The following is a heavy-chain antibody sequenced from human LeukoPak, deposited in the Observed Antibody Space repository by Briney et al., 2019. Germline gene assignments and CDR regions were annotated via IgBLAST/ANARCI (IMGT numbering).Heavy chain of an antibody. D-gene: IGHD3-22*01. Sequence: SETLSLTCTVSGGSISSYYWTWIRQPPWKGLEWIGYIYYSGSTSYNPSLESRVTISIDTSKNQFSLKLSSVTAADTAVYYCASSYGESSGYIPWAFWGQGTMVTVSS. CDR2: IYYSGST. V-gene: IGHV4-59*01. CDR3: ASSYGESSGYIPWAF. J-gene: IGHJ3*01. CDR1: GGSISSYY.